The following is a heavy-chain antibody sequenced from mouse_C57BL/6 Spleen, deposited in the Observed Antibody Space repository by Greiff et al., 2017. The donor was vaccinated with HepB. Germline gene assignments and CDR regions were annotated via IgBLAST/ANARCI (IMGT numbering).Heavy chain of an antibody. CDR2: IDPENGDT. V-gene: IGHV14-4*01. D-gene: IGHD1-1*01. CDR3: TTDYGSSYFDY. CDR1: GFNIKDDY. J-gene: IGHJ2*01. Sequence: VQLQQSGAELVRPGASVKLSCTASGFNIKDDYMHWVKQRPEQGLEWIGWIDPENGDTEYAAKFQGKATITADTSSNTAYRQLSSLTSEDTAVYYCTTDYGSSYFDYWGQGTTLTVSS.